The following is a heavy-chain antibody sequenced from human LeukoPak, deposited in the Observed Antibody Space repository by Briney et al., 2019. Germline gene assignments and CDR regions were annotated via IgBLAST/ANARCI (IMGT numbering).Heavy chain of an antibody. CDR2: ISHSGST. Sequence: ASETLSLTCGVNGGSFREYYWRWIRQPPGKGLEWIGEISHSGSTNYNPSLKSRVTISVDTSKNQFSLTLSSVTASYTAVYHCARRERKLYRYCYFDLWGRGTLVTVSS. V-gene: IGHV4-34*01. D-gene: IGHD2-2*02. J-gene: IGHJ2*01. CDR3: ARRERKLYRYCYFDL. CDR1: GGSFREYY.